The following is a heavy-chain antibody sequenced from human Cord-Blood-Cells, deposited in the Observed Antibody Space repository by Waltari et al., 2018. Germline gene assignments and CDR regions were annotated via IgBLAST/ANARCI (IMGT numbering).Heavy chain of an antibody. J-gene: IGHJ4*02. Sequence: QVQLVESGGGVVHPGRSLRLSGAASAFTFSRYGMHWARQAPGKGLEWVGVIWYDGSNKYYADSVKGRFTISRDNSKNTLYLQMNSLRAEDTAVYYCARDLPPWGFDYWGQGTLVTVSS. CDR1: AFTFSRYG. D-gene: IGHD7-27*01. CDR3: ARDLPPWGFDY. V-gene: IGHV3-33*01. CDR2: IWYDGSNK.